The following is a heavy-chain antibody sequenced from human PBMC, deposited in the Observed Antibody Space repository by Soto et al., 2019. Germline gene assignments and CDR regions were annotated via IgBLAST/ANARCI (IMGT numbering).Heavy chain of an antibody. V-gene: IGHV4-59*01. D-gene: IGHD1-26*01. CDR2: IYYSGST. CDR3: ARHPLYSGRYHAIDY. CDR1: GGSISSYY. Sequence: SETLSLTCTVSGGSISSYYWSWIRQPPGKGLEWIGYIYYSGSTNYNPSLKSRVTISVDTSKNQFSLKLSSVTAADTAVYYCARHPLYSGRYHAIDYWGQGTLVTVSS. J-gene: IGHJ4*02.